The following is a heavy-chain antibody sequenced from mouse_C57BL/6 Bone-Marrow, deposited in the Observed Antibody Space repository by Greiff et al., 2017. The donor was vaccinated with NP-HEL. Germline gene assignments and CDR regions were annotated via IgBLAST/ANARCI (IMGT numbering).Heavy chain of an antibody. Sequence: EVQLQESGPGLVKPSQSLSLTCSVTGYSITSGYYWNWIRQFPGNKLEWMGYISYDGSNNYNPSLKNRISITRDTSKNQFFLKLNSVTTEDTATYYCARAGYSNYWYFDVWGTGTTVTVSS. V-gene: IGHV3-6*01. CDR3: ARAGYSNYWYFDV. CDR1: GYSITSGYY. CDR2: ISYDGSN. D-gene: IGHD2-5*01. J-gene: IGHJ1*03.